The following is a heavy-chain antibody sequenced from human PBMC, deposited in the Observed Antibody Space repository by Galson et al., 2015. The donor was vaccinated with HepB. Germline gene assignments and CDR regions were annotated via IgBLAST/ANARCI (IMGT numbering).Heavy chain of an antibody. CDR2: IYWDDDK. CDR1: GFSLSTSGVG. D-gene: IGHD3-22*01. Sequence: PALVKPTQTLTLTCTFSGFSLSTSGVGVGWIRQPPGKALEWLALIYWDDDKRYSPSLKSRLTITKDTSKNQVVLTMTNMDPVDTATYYCAHRPSVSGYQKDCFDYWGQGTLVTVSS. V-gene: IGHV2-5*02. J-gene: IGHJ4*02. CDR3: AHRPSVSGYQKDCFDY.